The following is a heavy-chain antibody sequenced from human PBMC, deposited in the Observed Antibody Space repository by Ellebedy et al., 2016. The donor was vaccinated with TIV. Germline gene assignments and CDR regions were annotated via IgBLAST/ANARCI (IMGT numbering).Heavy chain of an antibody. V-gene: IGHV4-59*01. CDR1: GGSISTYY. CDR3: ARTGGAPYYYYYMDA. Sequence: SETLSLXXTVSGGSISTYYWSWIRQSPGKGLEWIGYINYVGRTTYNPSLKRRVTMSVDTSRNDISLRLTSVTAADTAVYHCARTGGAPYYYYYMDAWGKGTTVTVSS. D-gene: IGHD2-8*02. CDR2: INYVGRT. J-gene: IGHJ6*03.